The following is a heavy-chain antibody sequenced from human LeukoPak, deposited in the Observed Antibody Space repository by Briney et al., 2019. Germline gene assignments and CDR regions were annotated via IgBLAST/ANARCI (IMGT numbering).Heavy chain of an antibody. D-gene: IGHD3-10*02. CDR2: ISYDGSNK. CDR3: ARVLRPHISCSDY. J-gene: IGHJ4*02. V-gene: IGHV3-30*04. Sequence: PGGSLRLSCAASGFTFSNYAMHWVRQAPGKGLEWVAVISYDGSNKYYTDSVKGRFTISGDSSKNTLYLQMNSLRPEDTAVYYCARVLRPHISCSDYWGQGTLVTVSS. CDR1: GFTFSNYA.